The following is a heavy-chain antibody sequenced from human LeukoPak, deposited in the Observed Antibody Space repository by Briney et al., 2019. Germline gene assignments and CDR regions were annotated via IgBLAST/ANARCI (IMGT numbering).Heavy chain of an antibody. D-gene: IGHD2-2*01. CDR1: GSTVNSNY. Sequence: GVLRLSCAASGSTVNSNYMGWVRQAPGKGLEWVSVIYSGGTTYYADSVRGRFTISRDNAKNSLYLQMNSLRAEDTAVYYCARGLRTGGVVPAAMKSWGQGTLVTVSS. J-gene: IGHJ5*02. CDR3: ARGLRTGGVVPAAMKS. CDR2: IYSGGTT. V-gene: IGHV3-53*01.